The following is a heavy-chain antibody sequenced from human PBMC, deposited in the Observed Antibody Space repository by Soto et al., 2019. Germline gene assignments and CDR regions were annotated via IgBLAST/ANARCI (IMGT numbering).Heavy chain of an antibody. V-gene: IGHV5-10-1*01. Sequence: GESLKISCKGSGYSFTSYWISWVRQMPGKGLEWMGRIDPSDSYTNYSPSFQGHVTVSADKSISTAYLQWSSLKASDTAMYYCARLVVAGPVGGWFDPWGQGTLVTVSS. CDR2: IDPSDSYT. J-gene: IGHJ5*02. CDR3: ARLVVAGPVGGWFDP. CDR1: GYSFTSYW. D-gene: IGHD2-15*01.